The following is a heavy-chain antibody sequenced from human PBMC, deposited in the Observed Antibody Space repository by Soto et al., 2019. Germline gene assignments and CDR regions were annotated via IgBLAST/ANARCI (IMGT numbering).Heavy chain of an antibody. V-gene: IGHV4-38-2*02. J-gene: IGHJ4*02. CDR2: IYHSGST. CDR1: SSPINSRYY. Sequence: PSETLSLTCTGSSSPINSRYYWGWIRQTPGKGLEWVASIYHSGSTHYNPSLKSRATISVDTSNNQFSLRLSSVTAADTAIYYCARNTSGRNLDYWGQGTQVTSPQ. D-gene: IGHD6-19*01. CDR3: ARNTSGRNLDY.